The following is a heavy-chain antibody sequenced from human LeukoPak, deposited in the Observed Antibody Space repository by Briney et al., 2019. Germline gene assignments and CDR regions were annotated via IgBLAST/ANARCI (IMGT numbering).Heavy chain of an antibody. CDR1: GFTFSSYA. J-gene: IGHJ4*02. CDR3: AKAEFTAAAGTGTYYFDY. D-gene: IGHD6-13*01. CDR2: ISGSGGST. Sequence: GGSLRLSCAASGFTFSSYAMSWVRQAPGKGLEWVSAISGSGGSTYYADSVKGRFTISRDNSKNTLYLQMSSLRAEDTAVYYCAKAEFTAAAGTGTYYFDYWGQGTLVTVSS. V-gene: IGHV3-23*01.